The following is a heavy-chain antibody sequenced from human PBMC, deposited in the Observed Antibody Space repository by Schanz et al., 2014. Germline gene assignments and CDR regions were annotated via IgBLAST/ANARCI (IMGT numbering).Heavy chain of an antibody. Sequence: QLVESGGGLVQPGRSLRLSCTASGFTFRDYQMTWIRQAPGKGLEWVSYITSGSAKFYADSVKGRFTISRDNAKNSLYLQMNSLRAEDTAVYYCAREKRRTEVVLDHWGQGTLVTVS. J-gene: IGHJ4*02. CDR1: GFTFRDYQ. V-gene: IGHV3-11*01. CDR2: ITSGSAK. CDR3: AREKRRTEVVLDH.